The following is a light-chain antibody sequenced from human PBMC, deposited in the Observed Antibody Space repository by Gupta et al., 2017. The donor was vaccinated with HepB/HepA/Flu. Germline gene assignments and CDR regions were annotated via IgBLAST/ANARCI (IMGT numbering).Light chain of an antibody. J-gene: IGKJ1*01. V-gene: IGKV1-8*01. CDR3: QQYYAYPWS. CDR2: ELS. Sequence: AIRMTQSPASLSASLGDRVTITCRASEGINIRLAWYKQKPGKAPELLIYELSTLQSGVPSRFSGSGPGTDFTLTISRLQSEDLATYYCQQYYAYPWSFGQGTKVEI. CDR1: EGINIR.